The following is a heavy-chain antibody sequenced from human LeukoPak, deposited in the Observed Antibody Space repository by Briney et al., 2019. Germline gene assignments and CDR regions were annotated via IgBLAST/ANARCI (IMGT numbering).Heavy chain of an antibody. Sequence: PGGSLRLSCAASGFTFSSYGMHWVRQAPGKGLERVANIKQDGSEKYYVDSVKGRFTISRDNAKNSLYLQMNSLRAEDTAVYYCARFHSSGYFDYWGQGTLVTVSS. CDR1: GFTFSSYG. CDR3: ARFHSSGYFDY. J-gene: IGHJ4*02. V-gene: IGHV3-7*01. D-gene: IGHD3-22*01. CDR2: IKQDGSEK.